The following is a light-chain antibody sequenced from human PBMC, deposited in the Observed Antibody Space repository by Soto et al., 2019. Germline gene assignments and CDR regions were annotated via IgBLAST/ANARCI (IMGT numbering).Light chain of an antibody. V-gene: IGLV2-14*01. Sequence: QPALTQPASVSGSPGQSITFSCTGTSSDVGAYNYVSWYQQHPGKAPKLMIYEVSNRPSGVSNRFSGSKSGNTASLTISGLQAEDEADYYCSSYTSSSTRIFGGGTKLTVL. J-gene: IGLJ2*01. CDR1: SSDVGAYNY. CDR3: SSYTSSSTRI. CDR2: EVS.